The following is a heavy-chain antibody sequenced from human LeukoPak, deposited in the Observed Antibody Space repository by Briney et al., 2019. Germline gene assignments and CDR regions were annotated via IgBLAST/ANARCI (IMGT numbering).Heavy chain of an antibody. CDR1: GYTFISYA. CDR2: INPANNNA. CDR3: ATVLRDGYNLPFDY. D-gene: IGHD5-24*01. V-gene: IGHV1-3*01. Sequence: ASVKVSCKTFGYTFISYAMHWVRQAPGQRLEWMGWINPANNNAKYSQKFQGRVTMTEDTSTDTAYMELSSLRSEDTAVYYCATVLRDGYNLPFDYWGQGTLVTVSS. J-gene: IGHJ4*02.